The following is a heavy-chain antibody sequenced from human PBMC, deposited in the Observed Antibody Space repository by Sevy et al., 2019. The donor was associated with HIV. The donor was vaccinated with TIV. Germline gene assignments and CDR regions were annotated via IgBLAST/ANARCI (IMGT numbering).Heavy chain of an antibody. Sequence: GGSLRLSCAASGFTFSVYSMNWVRQAPGKGLEWLSYIGSSGSTIAYADSVKGRFTISRDNAWSSLFLQMNRLRPEDTADYDCASEVYYSDGGGYDFEHGGHGTLVTVSS. CDR1: GFTFSVYS. V-gene: IGHV3-48*04. CDR2: IGSSGSTI. D-gene: IGHD3-22*01. J-gene: IGHJ4*01. CDR3: ASEVYYSDGGGYDFEH.